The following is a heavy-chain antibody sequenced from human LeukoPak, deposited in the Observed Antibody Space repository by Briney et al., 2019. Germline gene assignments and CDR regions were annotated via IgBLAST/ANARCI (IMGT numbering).Heavy chain of an antibody. CDR1: GFTVSSNY. V-gene: IGHV3-53*01. D-gene: IGHD3-9*01. Sequence: GGSLRLSCAASGFTVSSNYMSWVRQAPGKGLEWVSVIYSGGSTYYADSVKGRFTISRDNSKNTLYLQMNSLRAEDTAVYYCARDQGKRGDILTPPGCVDYWGRGTLVTVSS. J-gene: IGHJ4*02. CDR2: IYSGGST. CDR3: ARDQGKRGDILTPPGCVDY.